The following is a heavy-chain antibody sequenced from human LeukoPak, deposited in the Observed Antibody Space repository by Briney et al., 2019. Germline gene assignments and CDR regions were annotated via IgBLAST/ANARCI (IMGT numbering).Heavy chain of an antibody. V-gene: IGHV4-61*02. Sequence: SETLSLTCTVSGDSISSGSHFWFWIRQPAGKGLEWIGRTYTTGSTNYSPSLKSRVTIYVDTSKNQFSLKLSSVTAADTAVYYCARGRRDGYNLEYFDKWGQGTLVTVSS. CDR2: TYTTGST. CDR3: ARGRRDGYNLEYFDK. D-gene: IGHD5-24*01. J-gene: IGHJ4*02. CDR1: GDSISSGSHF.